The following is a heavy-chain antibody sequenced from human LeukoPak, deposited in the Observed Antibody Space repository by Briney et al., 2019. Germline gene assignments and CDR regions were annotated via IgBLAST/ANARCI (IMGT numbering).Heavy chain of an antibody. CDR3: ASGSGTNYFDY. V-gene: IGHV3-33*01. Sequence: GGSLRLSCAASGFTFSSYGMHWVRQAPGRGLEWVAVIWYDGSNKYYADSVKGRFTISRDNSKNTLYLQMNSLRAEDTAVYYCASGSGTNYFDYWGQGTLVTVSS. CDR2: IWYDGSNK. J-gene: IGHJ4*02. D-gene: IGHD1-26*01. CDR1: GFTFSSYG.